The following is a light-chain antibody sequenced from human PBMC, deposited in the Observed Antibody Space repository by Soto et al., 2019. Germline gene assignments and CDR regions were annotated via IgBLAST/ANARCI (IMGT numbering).Light chain of an antibody. CDR1: QSIRND. J-gene: IGKJ4*01. V-gene: IGKV1-17*01. CDR3: LHQNSYLALS. CDR2: GAS. Sequence: DIQMTQSPSSLSASVGDRVTITCRTSQSIRNDLGWYQQKPGKAPKRLMYGASALQSGVPSRFSGSGSGTEFTLTISSLPPEDFATYYCLHQNSYLALSFGGGTRVEIK.